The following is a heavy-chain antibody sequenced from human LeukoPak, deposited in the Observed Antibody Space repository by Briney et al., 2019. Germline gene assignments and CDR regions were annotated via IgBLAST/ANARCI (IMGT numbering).Heavy chain of an antibody. D-gene: IGHD1-26*01. CDR2: IYHSGST. J-gene: IGHJ2*01. CDR3: ARVPLVGAPRDWYFDL. V-gene: IGHV4-4*02. Sequence: SETLSLTCAVSGGSISSSNWWSWVRPPPGKGLEWIGVIYHSGSTNYNPSLKSRVTMSVDTSKNQFSLKLSSVTAADTAVYYCARVPLVGAPRDWYFDLWGRGNLVTVSS. CDR1: GGSISSSNW.